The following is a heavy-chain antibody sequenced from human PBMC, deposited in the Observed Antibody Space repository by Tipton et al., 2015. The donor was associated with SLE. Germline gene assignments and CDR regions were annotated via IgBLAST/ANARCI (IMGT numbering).Heavy chain of an antibody. D-gene: IGHD2/OR15-2a*01. J-gene: IGHJ3*01. CDR1: GGSLGSYF. CDR2: IDHSGST. V-gene: IGHV4-59*01. Sequence: TLSLTCSVSGGSLGSYFWTWIRQPPGKGLESIGYIDHSGSTGYNPSLKSRVTMSVDTSNNQFSLKLSSVTAADTAVYYCARDHFGFDLWGQGTMVTVAS. CDR3: ARDHFGFDL.